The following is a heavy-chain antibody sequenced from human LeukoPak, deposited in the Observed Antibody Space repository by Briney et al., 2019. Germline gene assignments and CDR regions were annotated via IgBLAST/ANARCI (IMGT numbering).Heavy chain of an antibody. CDR3: ARGLWFGEYDY. D-gene: IGHD3-10*01. Sequence: SETLSLTCTVSGGSISSSSYYWGWIRQPPGKGLEWIGSIYYSGSTYYNPSLKSRVTISVDTSKNQFSLKLSSVTAADTAVYYCARGLWFGEYDYWGQGTLVTVSS. CDR2: IYYSGST. V-gene: IGHV4-39*07. CDR1: GGSISSSSYY. J-gene: IGHJ4*02.